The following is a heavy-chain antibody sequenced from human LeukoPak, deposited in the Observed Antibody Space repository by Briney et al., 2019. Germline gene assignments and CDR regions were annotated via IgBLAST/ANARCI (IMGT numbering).Heavy chain of an antibody. CDR2: IYYSGST. Sequence: SETLSLTCTVSGGSISSYYWSWIRQPPGKGLEWIGYIYYSGSTNYNPSPKSRVTISVDTSKNQFSLKLSSVTAADTAVYYCARSGPRKDYFDYWGQGTLVTVSS. J-gene: IGHJ4*02. V-gene: IGHV4-59*01. D-gene: IGHD5-12*01. CDR1: GGSISSYY. CDR3: ARSGPRKDYFDY.